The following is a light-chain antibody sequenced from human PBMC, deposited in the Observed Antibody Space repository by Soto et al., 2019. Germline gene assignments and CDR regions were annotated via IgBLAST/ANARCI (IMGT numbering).Light chain of an antibody. Sequence: QSVLTQPPSVSGAPGQTITISCTGSSSNIGAGYDVHWYQQLPGRAPKLLIYGNNNRPSGVPDRFSGSKSGTSVSLAITRLWHEDEADYRCQCDDGSLTNAVFCGGTALTLL. CDR1: SSNIGAGYD. CDR3: QCDDGSLTNAV. V-gene: IGLV1-40*01. CDR2: GNN. J-gene: IGLJ2*01.